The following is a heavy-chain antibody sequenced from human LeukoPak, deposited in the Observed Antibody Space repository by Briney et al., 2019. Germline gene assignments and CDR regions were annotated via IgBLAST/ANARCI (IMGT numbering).Heavy chain of an antibody. CDR3: ARLHYYGSGSPNWFDP. J-gene: IGHJ5*02. V-gene: IGHV1-2*02. CDR1: GYTFTGYY. CDR2: INPNSGGT. Sequence: ASVKVSCKASGYTFTGYYMHWVRQAPGQGLEWMGWINPNSGGTNYAQKFQGRVTMTRDTSISTAYMELSRLRSDDTAVYYCARLHYYGSGSPNWFDPWGQGTLVTVSS. D-gene: IGHD3-10*01.